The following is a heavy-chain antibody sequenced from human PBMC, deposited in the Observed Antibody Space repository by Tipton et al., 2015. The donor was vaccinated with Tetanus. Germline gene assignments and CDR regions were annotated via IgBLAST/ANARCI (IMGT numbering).Heavy chain of an antibody. Sequence: QSGPEVKKPGASVNVSCKASGYTFTSYFMQWVRQAPGQGIEWMGIINPSGGRTNYVQKFQGRLTMTRDKSTSTVYMELSSLGSEDTAVYYCASWSQVESFDIWGQGTMVTVSS. CDR2: INPSGGRT. J-gene: IGHJ3*02. V-gene: IGHV1-46*01. CDR1: GYTFTSYF. D-gene: IGHD3-3*01. CDR3: ASWSQVESFDI.